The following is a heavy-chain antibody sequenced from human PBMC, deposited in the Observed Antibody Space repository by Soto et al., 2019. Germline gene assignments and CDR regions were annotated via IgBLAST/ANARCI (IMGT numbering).Heavy chain of an antibody. CDR2: INSDGSST. CDR1: GFTLSSYW. J-gene: IGHJ4*02. CDR3: ARDPGTGYYDSSGYYYD. D-gene: IGHD3-22*01. V-gene: IGHV3-74*01. Sequence: EVQLVESGGGLVQPGGSLRLSCAASGFTLSSYWMHWVREAPGKGLVWVSLINSDGSSTSDADSVKGRFTISRDNAKNTLYLQMNSLRAEDTAVYYCARDPGTGYYDSSGYYYDWGQGTLVTVSS.